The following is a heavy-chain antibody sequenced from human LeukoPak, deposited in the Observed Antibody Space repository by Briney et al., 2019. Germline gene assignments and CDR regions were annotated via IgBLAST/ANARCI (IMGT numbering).Heavy chain of an antibody. V-gene: IGHV3-49*04. CDR1: GFTFGDYG. CDR2: IQSRTYGAAT. Sequence: GGSLRLSGTTSGFTFGDYGMSWVRQAPGKGLEWVAFIQSRTYGAATQYAASVKGRFTISRDDSKGIAFLQMNSLKTEDTAVYYCTASDHRYCSSISCHFDYWGQGALVTVSS. D-gene: IGHD2-2*01. J-gene: IGHJ4*02. CDR3: TASDHRYCSSISCHFDY.